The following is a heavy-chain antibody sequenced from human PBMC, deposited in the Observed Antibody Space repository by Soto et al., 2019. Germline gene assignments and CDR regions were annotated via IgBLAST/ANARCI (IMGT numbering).Heavy chain of an antibody. J-gene: IGHJ4*02. CDR1: GGSVSSGSYY. Sequence: SETLSLTCTVSGGSVSSGSYYWSWIRQPPGKGLEWIGYIYYSGSTNYNPSLKSRVTISVDTSKNQFSLKLSSVTAADTAVYYCARDYDSSGAYGYWGQGTLVTVSS. CDR3: ARDYDSSGAYGY. V-gene: IGHV4-61*01. CDR2: IYYSGST. D-gene: IGHD3-22*01.